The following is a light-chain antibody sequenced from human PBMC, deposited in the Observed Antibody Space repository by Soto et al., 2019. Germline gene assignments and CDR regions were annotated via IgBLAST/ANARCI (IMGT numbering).Light chain of an antibody. CDR2: AAS. CDR3: LKYNSAPFT. CDR1: QGISND. J-gene: IGKJ3*01. V-gene: IGKV1-27*01. Sequence: DIQMNQSPSSLSAFGGDRVTITCRASQGISNDLAWYQQKPGKVPKLLIYAASTLQSGVPSRFSGSGSGTDFTLNISSLQPEDVATYYCLKYNSAPFTFGHGNKVYIK.